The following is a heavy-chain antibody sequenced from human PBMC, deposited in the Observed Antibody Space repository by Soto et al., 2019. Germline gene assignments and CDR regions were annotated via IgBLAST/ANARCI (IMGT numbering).Heavy chain of an antibody. CDR1: GFTFSDYG. CDR2: IWYDGSEK. V-gene: IGHV3-30*02. Sequence: QVQLVESGGGVVQPGASLRLSCAASGFTFSDYGMHWVRQAPGKGLQWVALIWYDGSEKRYAESVKGRFTVSRDNAKNTVYPQMNGLGVEDTAVYYCAKERFQ. CDR3: AKERFQ. J-gene: IGHJ1*01.